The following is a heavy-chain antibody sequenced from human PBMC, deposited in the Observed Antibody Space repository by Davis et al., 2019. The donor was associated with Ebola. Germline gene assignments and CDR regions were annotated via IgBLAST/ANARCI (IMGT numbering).Heavy chain of an antibody. D-gene: IGHD3-16*01. Sequence: GESLKISCAASGFTFSSYDMHWVRQATGKGLEWVSAIGTAGDTYYPGSVKGRFTISRENAKNSLYLQMNSLRAGDTAVYYCARGLGGYYYGMDVWGKGTTVTVSS. J-gene: IGHJ6*04. CDR1: GFTFSSYD. CDR2: IGTAGDT. CDR3: ARGLGGYYYGMDV. V-gene: IGHV3-13*01.